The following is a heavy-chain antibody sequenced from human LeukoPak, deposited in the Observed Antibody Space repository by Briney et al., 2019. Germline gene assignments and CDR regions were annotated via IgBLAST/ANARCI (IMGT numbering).Heavy chain of an antibody. V-gene: IGHV5-51*01. CDR1: GCLFTHYW. CDR3: ARRRSSTSDAVDI. Sequence: GESLKISCNGSGCLFTHYWIGWVRQMPGKGLEWMGIIDTRYSPSFQGQVLISADKSISTPYLPWGSLKASDTAMYFCARRRSSTSDAVDIWGQGTMVTVS. CDR2: IDT. J-gene: IGHJ3*02.